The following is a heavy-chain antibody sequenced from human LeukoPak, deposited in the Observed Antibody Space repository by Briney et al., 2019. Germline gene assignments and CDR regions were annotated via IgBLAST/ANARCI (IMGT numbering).Heavy chain of an antibody. Sequence: GGSLRLSCAASGFTFSGSALHWVRQASGKGLEWVGRIRSTANGYATAHAASVKGRFTISRDDSKNTAYLQMDSLKTEDTAVHYCTGNYYGSGSYADFDYWGQGTLVTVSS. J-gene: IGHJ4*02. CDR3: TGNYYGSGSYADFDY. V-gene: IGHV3-73*01. CDR1: GFTFSGSA. D-gene: IGHD3-10*01. CDR2: IRSTANGYAT.